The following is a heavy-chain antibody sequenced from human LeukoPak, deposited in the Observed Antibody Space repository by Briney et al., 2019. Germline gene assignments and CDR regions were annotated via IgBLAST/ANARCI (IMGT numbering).Heavy chain of an antibody. CDR1: GFIFSDFY. J-gene: IGHJ6*03. D-gene: IGHD6-13*01. CDR3: ARVKQQLVRLLGRDTTYYYYYYMDV. CDR2: ISSSGDTI. V-gene: IGHV3-11*04. Sequence: PGGSLRLSCAASGFIFSDFYMSWIRQAPGKGLEWVSYISSSGDTIYYSDSVKGRFTISRDNAKNSLFLQMNSLRAEDTAVYFCARVKQQLVRLLGRDTTYYYYYYMDVWGKGTTVTVSS.